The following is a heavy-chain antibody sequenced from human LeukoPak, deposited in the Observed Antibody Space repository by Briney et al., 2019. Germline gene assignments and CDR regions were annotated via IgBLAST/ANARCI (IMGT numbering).Heavy chain of an antibody. CDR2: INHSGST. CDR1: GGSFSGYY. Sequence: SETLSLTCAVYGGSFSGYYWSWIRQPPGKGLEWIGEINHSGSTNYNPSLKSRVTISVDTSKNQFSLKLSSVTAADTAVYYCARVKRYTHAFDIWGQGQWSPSLQ. CDR3: ARVKRYTHAFDI. D-gene: IGHD2-2*02. V-gene: IGHV4-34*01. J-gene: IGHJ3*02.